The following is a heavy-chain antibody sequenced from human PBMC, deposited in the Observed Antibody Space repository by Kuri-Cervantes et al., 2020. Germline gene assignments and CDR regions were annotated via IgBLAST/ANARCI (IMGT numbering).Heavy chain of an antibody. CDR3: ARKLVPGSGRDRNYYYGMDV. Sequence: ASVKVSCKASGYTFTSYYMHWVRQAPGQGLEWMGIINPSGGSTSYAQKFQGRVTMTRDTSTSTVYMELSSLRSEDTAVYYCARKLVPGSGRDRNYYYGMDVWGQGITVTVSS. CDR1: GYTFTSYY. J-gene: IGHJ6*02. V-gene: IGHV1-46*01. CDR2: INPSGGST. D-gene: IGHD6-13*01.